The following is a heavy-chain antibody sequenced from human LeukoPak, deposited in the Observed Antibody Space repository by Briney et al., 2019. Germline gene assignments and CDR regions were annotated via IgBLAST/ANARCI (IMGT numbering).Heavy chain of an antibody. V-gene: IGHV4-38-2*02. CDR1: GYSISSGYY. D-gene: IGHD3/OR15-3a*01. CDR2: IYHSGST. CDR3: ARQTGSGLFILP. Sequence: SETLSLTCTVSGYSISSGYYWGWIRQPPGQGLEWIGSIYHSGSTYYNPSLKSRVTISVDTSKNQFSLRLTSVTAADTAVYFCARQTGSGLFILPGGQGTLVTVSS. J-gene: IGHJ4*02.